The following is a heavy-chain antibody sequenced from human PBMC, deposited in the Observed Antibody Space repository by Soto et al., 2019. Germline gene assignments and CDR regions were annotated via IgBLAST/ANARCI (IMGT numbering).Heavy chain of an antibody. V-gene: IGHV4-31*03. CDR2: IYYSGST. CDR3: ARRGNEAPQSPY. CDR1: GGSISSGGYY. Sequence: QVQLQESGPGLVKPSRTLSLTCTVSGGSISSGGYYWSWIRQHPGKGLEWIGYIYYSGSTYYNPSLKSRVTISVDTSKNQFSLKRSSGPPADTAVYYCARRGNEAPQSPYGGQGTLVTVSS. D-gene: IGHD1-1*01. J-gene: IGHJ4*02.